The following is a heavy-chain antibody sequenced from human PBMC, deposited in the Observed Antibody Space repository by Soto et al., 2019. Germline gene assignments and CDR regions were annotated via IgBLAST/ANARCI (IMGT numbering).Heavy chain of an antibody. CDR2: IYYSGST. CDR3: ARGGGIVVVPAAIELSDWFDP. D-gene: IGHD2-2*01. J-gene: IGHJ5*02. V-gene: IGHV4-61*01. CDR1: GGSVSSGNYY. Sequence: SDTLSLTCTVSGGSVSSGNYYWSWIRQPPGKGLEWIGYIYYSGSTNYNPSLKSRVTISVDTSKNQFSLKLSSVTAADTAVYYCARGGGIVVVPAAIELSDWFDPWGQGTLVTVSS.